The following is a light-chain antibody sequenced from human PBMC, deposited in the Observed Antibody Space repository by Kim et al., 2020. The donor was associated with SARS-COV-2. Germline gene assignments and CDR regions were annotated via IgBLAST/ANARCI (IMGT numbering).Light chain of an antibody. CDR3: QTWGTAVV. J-gene: IGLJ3*02. V-gene: IGLV4-69*01. CDR1: SEHSSYA. CDR2: INSDGSH. Sequence: QLVLTQSPSASASLGASVKLTCSLSSEHSSYAIAWHQQQPEKGPRYLMKINSDGSHYKGDVIPDRFSGSTSGTERYLTISSLQSEDEADYYCQTWGTAVVFGRGTKVTVL.